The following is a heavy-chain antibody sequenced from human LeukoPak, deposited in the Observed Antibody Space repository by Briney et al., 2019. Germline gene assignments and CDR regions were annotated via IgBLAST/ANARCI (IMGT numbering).Heavy chain of an antibody. D-gene: IGHD2-2*01. CDR2: IYYSGST. V-gene: IGHV4-59*01. J-gene: IGHJ5*02. CDR1: GGSISTYY. CDR3: AREVAAATGWFDP. Sequence: SETLSLTCTVSGGSISTYYWSWIRQPPGKGLEWIGYIYYSGSTNYNPSLKSRVIMSLDTSKGQFSLKLSSVTAADTAVYYCAREVAAATGWFDPWGQGTLVTVSS.